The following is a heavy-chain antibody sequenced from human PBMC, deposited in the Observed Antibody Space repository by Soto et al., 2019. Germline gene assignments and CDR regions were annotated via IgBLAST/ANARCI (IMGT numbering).Heavy chain of an antibody. CDR3: AKVRRHHISSRGYGFDY. J-gene: IGHJ4*02. V-gene: IGHV3-30*18. D-gene: IGHD6-13*01. Sequence: QVQLVESGGGVVQPGRSLRLSCAASGFTFSSYGMHWVRQAPGKGLEWVAVISYYGSNKYYADSVKGRFTISRDNSKNTLYLQMNSLRAEDTAVYYCAKVRRHHISSRGYGFDYWGPGTLVTVSS. CDR2: ISYYGSNK. CDR1: GFTFSSYG.